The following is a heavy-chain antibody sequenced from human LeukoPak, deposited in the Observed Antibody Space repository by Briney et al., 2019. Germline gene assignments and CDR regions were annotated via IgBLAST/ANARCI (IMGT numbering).Heavy chain of an antibody. D-gene: IGHD6-25*01. CDR2: IKEDGSEI. V-gene: IGHV3-7*01. CDR1: GFSFSNSW. CDR3: AREWYSSGWTPPNFDF. J-gene: IGHJ4*02. Sequence: PGGPLRLSCAASGFSFSNSWMNWLRQAPGKGLEWVANIKEDGSEIYYIDAVKGRFTISRDNAKNSLFLQMNSLRAEDTAMYYCAREWYSSGWTPPNFDFWGQGTLVTVSS.